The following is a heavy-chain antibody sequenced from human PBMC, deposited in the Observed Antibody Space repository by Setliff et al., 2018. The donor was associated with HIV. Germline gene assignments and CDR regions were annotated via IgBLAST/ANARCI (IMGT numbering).Heavy chain of an antibody. D-gene: IGHD2-15*01. CDR1: GFTFSTYA. Sequence: PGGSLRLSCAASGFTFSTYAMHWVRQAPGKGLEWVAIISYDGSNKYYADSVKGRFTISRDSSMNTLYLQMNSLRAEDTAVYYCAKDRDCSGGSCYSEDFDYWGQGTLVTVSS. J-gene: IGHJ4*02. CDR2: ISYDGSNK. V-gene: IGHV3-30*11. CDR3: AKDRDCSGGSCYSEDFDY.